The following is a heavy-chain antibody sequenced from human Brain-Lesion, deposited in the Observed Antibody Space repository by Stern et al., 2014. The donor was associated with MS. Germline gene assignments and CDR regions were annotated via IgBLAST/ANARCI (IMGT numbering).Heavy chain of an antibody. J-gene: IGHJ6*02. D-gene: IGHD2-2*01. CDR2: IFNSGRT. Sequence: DQLVESGPGLVKPSQTLSLSCTVSGGSISSGGYYWSWIRQPAGQGLEWIGRIFNSGRTSYNPSLKSRVPKSKTPSKNQFSLRLNPMTAADTAVYYCARGRVVPGFQYYATDVWGQGTTVIVSS. V-gene: IGHV4-61*02. CDR3: ARGRVVPGFQYYATDV. CDR1: GGSISSGGYY.